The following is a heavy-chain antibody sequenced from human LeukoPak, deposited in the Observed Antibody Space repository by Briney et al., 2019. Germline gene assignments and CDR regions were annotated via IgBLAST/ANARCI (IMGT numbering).Heavy chain of an antibody. D-gene: IGHD3-16*01. Sequence: SETLSLTCAVYGGSFSGHYWSWIRQPPGKGLEWIGEINHSGNINYNPSLKSRVTISVDKSKNQVSLKLSSVTAADTAVYYCAGVKNYANWFDPWGQGTLVTVSS. CDR2: INHSGNI. CDR1: GGSFSGHY. V-gene: IGHV4-34*01. CDR3: AGVKNYANWFDP. J-gene: IGHJ5*02.